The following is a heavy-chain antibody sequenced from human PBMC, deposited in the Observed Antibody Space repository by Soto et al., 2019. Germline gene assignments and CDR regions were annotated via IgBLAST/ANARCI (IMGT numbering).Heavy chain of an antibody. CDR3: ARDINLIAVAGLYYYYGMDV. CDR2: TYYRSKWYN. V-gene: IGHV6-1*01. CDR1: GDSVSSNSAA. Sequence: SQTLSLTCAISGDSVSSNSAAWNWIRQSPSRGLEWLGRTYYRSKWYNDYAVSVKSRITINPDTSKNQFSLQLNSVTPEDTAVYYCARDINLIAVAGLYYYYGMDVWGQGTTVTVSS. D-gene: IGHD6-19*01. J-gene: IGHJ6*02.